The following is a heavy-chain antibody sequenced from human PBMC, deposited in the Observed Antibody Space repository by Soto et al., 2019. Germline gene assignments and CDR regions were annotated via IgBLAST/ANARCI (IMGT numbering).Heavy chain of an antibody. J-gene: IGHJ6*02. CDR3: ARDGEMDYYYGMDV. V-gene: IGHV1-24*01. Sequence: ASVKVSCKVSGYTLTELSMHWVRQAPGKGLEWMGGFDPEDGETIYAQKFQGRVTMTEDTSTDTAYMELSSLRSEDTAVYYCARDGEMDYYYGMDVWGQGTTVTVSS. D-gene: IGHD3-10*01. CDR1: GYTLTELS. CDR2: FDPEDGET.